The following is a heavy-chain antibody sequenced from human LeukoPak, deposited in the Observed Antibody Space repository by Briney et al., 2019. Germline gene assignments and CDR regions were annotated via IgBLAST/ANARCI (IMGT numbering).Heavy chain of an antibody. CDR3: AKDIPARFDP. J-gene: IGHJ5*02. CDR1: GFTFDDYA. Sequence: GRSLRLSCAASGFTFDDYAMHWVRQAPGKGLEWVSGISWNSGSIGYADSVKGRFTISRDNAMNSLYLQMNSLRAEDTALYYCAKDIPARFDPWGQGTLVTVSS. CDR2: ISWNSGSI. V-gene: IGHV3-9*01.